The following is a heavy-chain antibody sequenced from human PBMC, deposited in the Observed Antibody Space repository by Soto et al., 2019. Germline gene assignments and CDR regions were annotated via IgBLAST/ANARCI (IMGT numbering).Heavy chain of an antibody. CDR2: INHSGST. CDR3: ALVLGYSSSWLLDY. V-gene: IGHV4-34*01. CDR1: VGSFSGYY. Sequence: KTSETLSLTCAVYVGSFSGYYWSWIRQPPGKGLEWIGEINHSGSTNYNPSLKSRVTISVDTSKNQFSLKLSSVTAADTAVYYCALVLGYSSSWLLDYWGQGTLVTVS. J-gene: IGHJ4*02. D-gene: IGHD6-13*01.